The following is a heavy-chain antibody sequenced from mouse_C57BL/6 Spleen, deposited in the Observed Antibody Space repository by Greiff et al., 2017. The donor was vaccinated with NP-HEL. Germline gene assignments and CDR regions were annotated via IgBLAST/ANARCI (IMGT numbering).Heavy chain of an antibody. D-gene: IGHD2-2*01. Sequence: VQLQQSGAELVRPGTSVKMSCKASGYTFTNYWIGWAKQRPGHGLEWIGDIYPGGGYTNYNEKFKGKATLTADKSSSTAYMQFSSLTSEDSAIYYCARGGVTTDWYFDVWGTGTTVTVSS. J-gene: IGHJ1*03. CDR1: GYTFTNYW. V-gene: IGHV1-63*01. CDR2: IYPGGGYT. CDR3: ARGGVTTDWYFDV.